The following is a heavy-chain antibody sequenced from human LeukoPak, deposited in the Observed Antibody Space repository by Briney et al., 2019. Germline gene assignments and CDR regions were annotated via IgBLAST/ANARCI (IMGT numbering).Heavy chain of an antibody. CDR1: GYTFTGYY. CDR3: VFYREYYYGSSGYPLLIDY. V-gene: IGHV1-46*01. D-gene: IGHD3-22*01. CDR2: INPSGGST. J-gene: IGHJ4*02. Sequence: ASVKVSCKASGYTFTGYYMHWVRQAPGQGLEWMGIINPSGGSTSYAQKFQGRVTMTRDTSTSTVYMELSSLRSEDTAVYYCVFYREYYYGSSGYPLLIDYWGQGTLVTVSS.